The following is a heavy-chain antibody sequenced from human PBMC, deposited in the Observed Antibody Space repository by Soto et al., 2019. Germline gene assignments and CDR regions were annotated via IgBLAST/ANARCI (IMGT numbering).Heavy chain of an antibody. CDR2: ISGSGGST. CDR1: GFTFSSYA. V-gene: IGHV3-23*01. Sequence: EVQLLDSGGGLVQPGGSLRVSCAASGFTFSSYAMSWVRQAPGKGLEWVSGISGSGGSTYYADSVKGRFTISRDNSKNPLVLQMNSLRAEDTAVYYCVRYSRTDKNFDYWGQGTLVTLSS. J-gene: IGHJ4*02. D-gene: IGHD1-20*01. CDR3: VRYSRTDKNFDY.